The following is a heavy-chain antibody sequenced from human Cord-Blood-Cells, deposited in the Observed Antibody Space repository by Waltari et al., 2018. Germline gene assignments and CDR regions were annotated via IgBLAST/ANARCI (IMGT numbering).Heavy chain of an antibody. CDR1: GYSISSRYY. CDR2: IYHRGST. Sequence: QVQLQESGPGLVKPSETLSLTCTVSGYSISSRYYWGWIRQPPGKGLEWIGSIYHRGSTYYNPSLKSRVTISVDTSKNQFSLKLSSVTAADTAVYYCARGPIQLDYWGQGTLVTVSS. D-gene: IGHD6-6*01. J-gene: IGHJ4*02. CDR3: ARGPIQLDY. V-gene: IGHV4-38-2*02.